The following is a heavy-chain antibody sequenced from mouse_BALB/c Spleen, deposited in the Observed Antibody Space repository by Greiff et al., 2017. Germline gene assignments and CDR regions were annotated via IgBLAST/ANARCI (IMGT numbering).Heavy chain of an antibody. D-gene: IGHD2-1*01. V-gene: IGHV1-5*01. J-gene: IGHJ3*01. CDR1: GYTFTSYW. Sequence: EVQLHQSGTVLARPGASVKMSCKASGYTFTSYWMHWVKQRPGQGLEWIGAIYPGNSDTSYNQKFKGKAKLTAVTSTSTAYMGLSSLTNEDSAVYYCTKDLLWRGFAYWGQGTLVTVSA. CDR3: TKDLLWRGFAY. CDR2: IYPGNSDT.